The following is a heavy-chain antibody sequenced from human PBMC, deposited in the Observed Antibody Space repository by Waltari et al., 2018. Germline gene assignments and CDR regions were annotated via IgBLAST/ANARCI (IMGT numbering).Heavy chain of an antibody. D-gene: IGHD1-26*01. CDR2: IYYSGST. Sequence: QVQLQESGPGLVKPSETLSLTCTVSGGSISSYYWSWIRQPPGKGLEWIGYIYYSGSTNYSPSLKSRVTISVDTSKNQFSLKLSSVTAADTAVYYCASSLYGGIDYWGQGTLVTVSS. J-gene: IGHJ4*02. CDR3: ASSLYGGIDY. CDR1: GGSISSYY. V-gene: IGHV4-59*01.